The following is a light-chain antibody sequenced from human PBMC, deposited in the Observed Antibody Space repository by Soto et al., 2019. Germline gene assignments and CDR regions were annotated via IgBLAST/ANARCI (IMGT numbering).Light chain of an antibody. Sequence: QSALTQPASVSGSPGQSIATSCTGTSSDVGGYNYVSWYQQHPGKAPKLMIYDVTSRPSGVSDRFSGSKSGTTASLTISGLQAEDEADYYCCSYTSSTIYVFGTGTKLTVL. CDR1: SSDVGGYNY. CDR2: DVT. CDR3: CSYTSSTIYV. J-gene: IGLJ1*01. V-gene: IGLV2-14*03.